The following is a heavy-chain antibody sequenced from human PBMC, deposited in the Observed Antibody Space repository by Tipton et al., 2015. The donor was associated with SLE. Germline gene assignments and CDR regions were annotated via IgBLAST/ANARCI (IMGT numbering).Heavy chain of an antibody. V-gene: IGHV4-38-2*02. CDR2: IYHSGST. Sequence: TLSLTCTVSGYSISSGYYWGWIRQPPGKGLEWIGSIYHSGSTYYNPSLKSRVTIPVDTSKNQFSLKLSSVTAADTAVYYCARAQGYSGSYFDYWGQGTLVTVSS. J-gene: IGHJ4*02. D-gene: IGHD1-26*01. CDR3: ARAQGYSGSYFDY. CDR1: GYSISSGYY.